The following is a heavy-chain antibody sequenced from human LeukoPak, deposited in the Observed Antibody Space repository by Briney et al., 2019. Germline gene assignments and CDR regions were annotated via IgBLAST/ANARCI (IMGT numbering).Heavy chain of an antibody. Sequence: GGSLRLSCAASGFTFNTYNMNWVRQAPGKGLERVSSISGSSSYVYYADSVKGRFTISRDNAKNSLYLQMNSLRAEDTAVYYCARRPEYSGSYYGPPDYWGQGTLVTVSS. CDR1: GFTFNTYN. J-gene: IGHJ4*02. V-gene: IGHV3-21*06. D-gene: IGHD1-26*01. CDR3: ARRPEYSGSYYGPPDY. CDR2: ISGSSSYV.